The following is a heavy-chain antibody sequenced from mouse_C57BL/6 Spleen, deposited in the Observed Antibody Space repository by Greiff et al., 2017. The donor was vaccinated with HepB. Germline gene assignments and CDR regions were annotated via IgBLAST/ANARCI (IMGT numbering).Heavy chain of an antibody. CDR3: ATPVGL. CDR2: ISDGGSYT. Sequence: DVQLVESGGGLVKPGGSLKLSCAASGFTFSSYAMSWVRQTPEKRLEWVATISDGGSYTYYPDNVKGRFTISRDNAKNNLYLQMSHLKSEDTAMYYCATPVGLWGQGTTLTVSS. CDR1: GFTFSSYA. J-gene: IGHJ2*01. V-gene: IGHV5-4*01.